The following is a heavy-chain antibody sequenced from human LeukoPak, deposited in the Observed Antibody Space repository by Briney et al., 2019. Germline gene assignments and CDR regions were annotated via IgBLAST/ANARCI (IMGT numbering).Heavy chain of an antibody. CDR3: ARDNYGDNFIDY. D-gene: IGHD4-17*01. V-gene: IGHV3-48*03. Sequence: PTGGSLRLSCAASGFTFSSCEMNWVRLAPGKGLEWVSYISSSGNTIYYADSVKGRFTITRDNAKNSLYLQMNSLRAEDTAVYYCARDNYGDNFIDYWGQGTLVTVSS. CDR1: GFTFSSCE. CDR2: ISSSGNTI. J-gene: IGHJ4*02.